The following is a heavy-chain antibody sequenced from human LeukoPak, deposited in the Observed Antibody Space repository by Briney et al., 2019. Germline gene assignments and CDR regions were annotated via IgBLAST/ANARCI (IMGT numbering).Heavy chain of an antibody. CDR2: ISWNSGSI. CDR1: GFTFDDYA. V-gene: IGHV3-9*01. CDR3: AKGQATVTTSFDY. D-gene: IGHD4-17*01. Sequence: GGSLRLSCAASGFTFDDYAMHWVRHAPGKGLEWVSGISWNSGSIGYADSVKGRFTISRDNAKNSLYLQMNSLRAEDTALYYCAKGQATVTTSFDYWGQGTLVTVSS. J-gene: IGHJ4*02.